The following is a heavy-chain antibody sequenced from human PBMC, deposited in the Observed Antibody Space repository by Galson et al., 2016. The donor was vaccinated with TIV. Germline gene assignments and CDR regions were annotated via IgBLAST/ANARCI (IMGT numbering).Heavy chain of an antibody. D-gene: IGHD7-27*01. CDR3: ARTGNYYHYAMDV. V-gene: IGHV3-21*01. J-gene: IGHJ6*02. Sequence: SLRLSCAASGFTFSNYNMYWVRQAPGKGLEWVSSISSTSNYIYYGDPVKGRFTISRDNAENSLHLHMNSLRAEDTAIYFCARTGNYYHYAMDVWGQGTTVTVSS. CDR1: GFTFSNYN. CDR2: ISSTSNYI.